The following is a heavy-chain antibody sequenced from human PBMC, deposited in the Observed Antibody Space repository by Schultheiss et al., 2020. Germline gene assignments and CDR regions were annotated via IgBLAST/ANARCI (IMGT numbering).Heavy chain of an antibody. V-gene: IGHV3-21*01. CDR2: ISSSSSYI. CDR1: GFTVSSNY. J-gene: IGHJ6*02. D-gene: IGHD3-3*01. Sequence: GESLKISCAASGFTVSSNYMSWVRQAPGKGLEWVSSISSSSSYIYYADSVKGRFTISRDNAKNSLYLQMNSLRAEDTAVYYCANWRRDFWSGYHQSLYYYGMDVWGQGTTVTVSS. CDR3: ANWRRDFWSGYHQSLYYYGMDV.